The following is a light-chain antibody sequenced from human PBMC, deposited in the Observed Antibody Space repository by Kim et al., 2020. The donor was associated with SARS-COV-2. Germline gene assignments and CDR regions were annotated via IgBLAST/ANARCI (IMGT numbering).Light chain of an antibody. V-gene: IGKV1-33*01. Sequence: DIQMTQSPSSLSASVGDRVTITCQASQDVNNYLNWYQQKPGKAPNLLIYDASNLETGVPSRFRGSGSGTEFTLTIRSLQPEDIATYYCQQYESLPLTFGGGTKVDIK. CDR2: DAS. CDR1: QDVNNY. CDR3: QQYESLPLT. J-gene: IGKJ4*01.